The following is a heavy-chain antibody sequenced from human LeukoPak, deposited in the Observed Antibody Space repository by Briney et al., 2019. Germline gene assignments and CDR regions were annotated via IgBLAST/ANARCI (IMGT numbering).Heavy chain of an antibody. CDR2: INTNSGGP. Sequence: ASVRVPCKASGYTFTGYYIHWVRQAPGQGLEWMGWINTNSGGPNLSQKFQGRVTMTRDMSITTVYMDLSGLRTDDTAVYYCARAGVAGDYYYGLDVWGQGTTVTVSS. CDR3: ARAGVAGDYYYGLDV. CDR1: GYTFTGYY. J-gene: IGHJ6*02. V-gene: IGHV1-2*02. D-gene: IGHD2-15*01.